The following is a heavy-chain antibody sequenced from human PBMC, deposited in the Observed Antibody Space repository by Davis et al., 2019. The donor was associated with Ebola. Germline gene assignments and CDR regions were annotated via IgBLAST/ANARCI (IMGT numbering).Heavy chain of an antibody. D-gene: IGHD7-27*01. CDR2: IYNSGST. CDR1: GGSISSSSYY. V-gene: IGHV4-39*06. CDR3: ATQELGRTKDADD. Sequence: PSETLSLTCTVSGGSISSSSYYCGWIRQPPGKGLEWIGSIYNSGSTYYKPSLKSRVTISVDTSKNQFALNLSSVTAADTAVDYCATQELGRTKDADDWGLGTLVTVSS. J-gene: IGHJ4*02.